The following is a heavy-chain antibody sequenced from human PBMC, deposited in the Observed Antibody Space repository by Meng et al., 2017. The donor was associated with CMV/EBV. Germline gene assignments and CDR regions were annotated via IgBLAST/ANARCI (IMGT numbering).Heavy chain of an antibody. CDR3: ARGKLDPHCSSTSCYDYYYGMDV. CDR1: GFTFSSYS. J-gene: IGHJ6*02. V-gene: IGHV3-21*01. Sequence: GESLKISCAASGFTFSSYSMNWVRQAPGKGLEWVSSISSSSSYIYYADSVKGRFPISRDNAKNSLYLQMNSLRAEDTAVYYCARGKLDPHCSSTSCYDYYYGMDVWGQGTTVTVSS. D-gene: IGHD2-2*01. CDR2: ISSSSSYI.